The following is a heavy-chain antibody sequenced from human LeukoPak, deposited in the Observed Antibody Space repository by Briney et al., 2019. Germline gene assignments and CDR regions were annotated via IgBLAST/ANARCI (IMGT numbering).Heavy chain of an antibody. CDR3: ARPEDGNSSSWYYFDY. CDR1: GYTFTSYY. Sequence: AASVKVSCKASGYTFTSYYMHWVRQAPGKALEWMGMINPSGGSTSYAQKFQGRVTMTRDTSTSTVYMELSSLRSEDTAVYYCARPEDGNSSSWYYFDYWGQGTLVTVSS. V-gene: IGHV1-46*01. J-gene: IGHJ4*02. D-gene: IGHD6-13*01. CDR2: INPSGGST.